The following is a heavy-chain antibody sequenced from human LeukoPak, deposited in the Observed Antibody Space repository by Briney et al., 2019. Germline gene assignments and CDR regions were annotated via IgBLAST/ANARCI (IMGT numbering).Heavy chain of an antibody. J-gene: IGHJ4*02. V-gene: IGHV5-51*01. CDR3: ARQFHGLGYCSGGSCYPFDY. Sequence: GESLKISCKGSGYSFTSYWIGWVRQMPGKGLEWTGIIYPGDSDTRYSPSFQGQVTISADKSISTAYLQWSSLKASDTAMYYCARQFHGLGYCSGGSCYPFDYWGQGTLVTVSS. CDR2: IYPGDSDT. CDR1: GYSFTSYW. D-gene: IGHD2-15*01.